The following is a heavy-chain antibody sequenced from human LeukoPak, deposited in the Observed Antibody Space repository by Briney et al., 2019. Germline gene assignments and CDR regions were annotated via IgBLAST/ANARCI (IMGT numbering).Heavy chain of an antibody. V-gene: IGHV1-3*01. CDR1: AYSFTIYT. J-gene: IGHJ3*02. D-gene: IGHD6-13*01. CDR2: INAGNGNR. Sequence: ASVTVSCKASAYSFTIYTIHWVRQAPGQRLEWMGWINAGNGNRRYSENFQGRITITRDTSATTAYMELSSLRPEDTAVYYCARTTRSWYEDNDAFDIWAKGQRSPSLQ. CDR3: ARTTRSWYEDNDAFDI.